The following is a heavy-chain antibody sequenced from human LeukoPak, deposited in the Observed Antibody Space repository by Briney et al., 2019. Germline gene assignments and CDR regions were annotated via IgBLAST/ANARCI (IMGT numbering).Heavy chain of an antibody. Sequence: PSETLSLTCTVSGGSISSGSYYWSWIRQPAGKGLEWIGRIYTSGSTNYNPSLKSRVTISVDTSKSQFSLKLSSVTAADTAIYYCARGGGDYYMDVWGKGTTVTVSS. V-gene: IGHV4-61*02. CDR3: ARGGGDYYMDV. CDR1: GGSISSGSYY. J-gene: IGHJ6*03. CDR2: IYTSGST. D-gene: IGHD3-3*01.